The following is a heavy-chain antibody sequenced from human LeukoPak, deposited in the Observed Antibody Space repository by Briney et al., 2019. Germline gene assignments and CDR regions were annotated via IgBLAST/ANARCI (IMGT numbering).Heavy chain of an antibody. CDR1: GVSISSTSYC. D-gene: IGHD3-10*01. CDR2: IYYSGRT. J-gene: IGHJ5*02. V-gene: IGHV4-39*01. Sequence: SETLSLTCTVSGVSISSTSYCWGWIRQPPGKGLEWIGSIYYSGRTYYNPSLKGRLTISVDTPKNQFSLKLSSVTAADTAVYYCAQSLGASTWFGNWFDPWGQGTLVTVSS. CDR3: AQSLGASTWFGNWFDP.